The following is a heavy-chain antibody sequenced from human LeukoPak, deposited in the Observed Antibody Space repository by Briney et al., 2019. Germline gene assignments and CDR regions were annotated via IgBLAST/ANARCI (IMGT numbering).Heavy chain of an antibody. J-gene: IGHJ4*02. Sequence: GGSLRLSXAASGFTFDDYAMHWVRQAPGKGLEWVSLISWDGGSTYYADSVKGRFTISRDNSKNSLYLQMNSLRAEDTALYYCAKDQGYDSSGYVPDWGQGTLVTVSS. CDR3: AKDQGYDSSGYVPD. CDR2: ISWDGGST. CDR1: GFTFDDYA. D-gene: IGHD3-22*01. V-gene: IGHV3-43D*04.